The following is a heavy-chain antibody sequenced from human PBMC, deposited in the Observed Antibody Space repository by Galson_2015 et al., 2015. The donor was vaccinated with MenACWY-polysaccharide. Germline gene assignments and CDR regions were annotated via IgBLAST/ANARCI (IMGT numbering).Heavy chain of an antibody. Sequence: SLRLSCAASGSRFSNSGMHWVRQAPGKGLEWVAVIQYDGSKILYADSVKGRFTIFRDNSKNTLFLEMNSLGAEDTAVYYCAREGSRIVFHAFDTWGQGTMVTVSS. CDR2: IQYDGSKI. CDR1: GSRFSNSG. D-gene: IGHD6-13*01. J-gene: IGHJ3*02. CDR3: AREGSRIVFHAFDT. V-gene: IGHV3-33*01.